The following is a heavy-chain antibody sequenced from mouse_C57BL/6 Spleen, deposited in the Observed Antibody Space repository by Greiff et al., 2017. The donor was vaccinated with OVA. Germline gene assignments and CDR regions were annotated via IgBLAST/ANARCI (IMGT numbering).Heavy chain of an antibody. Sequence: QVQLQQSGPGLVAPSQSLSITCTVSGFSLTSYGVHWVRQPPGKGLEWLVVIWSDGSTTYNSALKSRLSISKDNSKSQVFLKMNSLQTDDTAMYYGARQNYGSSYWYFDVWGTGTTVTVSS. CDR3: ARQNYGSSYWYFDV. CDR1: GFSLTSYG. V-gene: IGHV2-6-1*01. CDR2: IWSDGST. J-gene: IGHJ1*03. D-gene: IGHD1-1*01.